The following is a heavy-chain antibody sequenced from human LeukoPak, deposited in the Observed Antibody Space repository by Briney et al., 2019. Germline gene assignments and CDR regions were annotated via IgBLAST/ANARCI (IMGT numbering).Heavy chain of an antibody. D-gene: IGHD6-13*01. J-gene: IGHJ4*02. CDR2: FDPEDGET. Sequence: ASVKVSCIVSGYTPTELSMHWVRQAPGKGREWMGGFDPEDGETIYAQKFQGRVTMTEDTSTDTAYMELSSLRSEDTAVYYCATLGVAAPRIGYWGQGTLVTVSS. CDR3: ATLGVAAPRIGY. V-gene: IGHV1-24*01. CDR1: GYTPTELS.